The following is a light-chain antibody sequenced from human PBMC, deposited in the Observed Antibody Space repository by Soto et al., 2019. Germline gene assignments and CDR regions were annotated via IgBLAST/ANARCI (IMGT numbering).Light chain of an antibody. J-gene: IGKJ2*02. V-gene: IGKV3-15*01. CDR3: QQYNNWPRGT. Sequence: EIVMTQSPATLSVSPGERATLSCRASQRVSSNLAWYQQKPGQAPRLLIYGASPRATGIPARFSGSGSGTEFTLTISSLQSEDFAVYSCQQYNNWPRGTFGQGTKLEIK. CDR2: GAS. CDR1: QRVSSN.